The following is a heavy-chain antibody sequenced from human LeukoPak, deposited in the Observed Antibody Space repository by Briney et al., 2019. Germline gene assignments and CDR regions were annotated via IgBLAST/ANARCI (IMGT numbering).Heavy chain of an antibody. D-gene: IGHD5-24*01. CDR2: IYYRGST. V-gene: IGHV4-31*03. CDR3: ARGLPRDGYNLAYFDY. J-gene: IGHJ4*02. Sequence: SQTLSLTCTVSGGSISSGVYYWSWIRQHPGKGLEWIGYIYYRGSTYYNPSLKSRVTISVDTSKNQFSLKLSSVTAADTAVYYCARGLPRDGYNLAYFDYWGQGTLVTVSS. CDR1: GGSISSGVYY.